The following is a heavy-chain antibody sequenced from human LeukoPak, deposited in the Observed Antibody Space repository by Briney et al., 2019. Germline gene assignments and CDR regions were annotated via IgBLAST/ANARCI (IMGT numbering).Heavy chain of an antibody. Sequence: ASVKVSCKASGDSLTKYYIHWVRQAPGQGLEWMGIINPSGGSTSYAQKFQGRVTMTRDTSTSTVYMELSSLRSEDTAVYYCARDGGAIQFDYWGQGTLVTVSS. CDR3: ARDGGAIQFDY. J-gene: IGHJ4*02. V-gene: IGHV1-46*01. CDR2: INPSGGST. D-gene: IGHD3-16*01. CDR1: GDSLTKYY.